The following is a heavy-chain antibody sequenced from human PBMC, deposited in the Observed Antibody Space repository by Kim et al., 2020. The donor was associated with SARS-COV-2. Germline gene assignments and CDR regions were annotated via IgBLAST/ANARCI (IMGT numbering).Heavy chain of an antibody. Sequence: KGRFTSARDNAKNSLYLQMNSLRAEDTAVYYCATKGDTYYDFWGGYYYFDYWGQGTLVTVSS. CDR3: ATKGDTYYDFWGGYYYFDY. J-gene: IGHJ4*02. V-gene: IGHV3-48*03. D-gene: IGHD3-3*01.